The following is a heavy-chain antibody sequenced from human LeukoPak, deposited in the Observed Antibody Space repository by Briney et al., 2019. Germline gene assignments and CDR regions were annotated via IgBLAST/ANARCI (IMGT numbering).Heavy chain of an antibody. CDR3: ARSRITMIVLVMTKYYFDY. D-gene: IGHD3-22*01. J-gene: IGHJ4*02. Sequence: GGSLRLSCAASRFTFSRYWMTWVRQAPGKGLEWVANIKQDGSEKYYVDSVKGRFTISRDNGKNSLYLQMNGLRAEDTAVYYCARSRITMIVLVMTKYYFDYWGQGTLVTVSS. CDR1: RFTFSRYW. CDR2: IKQDGSEK. V-gene: IGHV3-7*01.